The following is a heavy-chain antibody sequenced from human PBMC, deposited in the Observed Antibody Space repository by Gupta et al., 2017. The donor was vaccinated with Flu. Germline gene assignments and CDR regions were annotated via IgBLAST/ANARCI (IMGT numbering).Heavy chain of an antibody. CDR3: AKSHYYDSSGYYFGILDY. D-gene: IGHD3-22*01. CDR1: GFSFIISC. Sequence: QVQLVESVGGVVQPGRSLRLSCAASGFSFIISCLYWCRLAQGKGLEWVAVISYDGSNKYYADSVKGRFTISRYNSKNTLYLQMNSLRAEDTAVYYCAKSHYYDSSGYYFGILDYWGQGTLVTVSS. J-gene: IGHJ4*02. CDR2: ISYDGSNK. V-gene: IGHV3-30*18.